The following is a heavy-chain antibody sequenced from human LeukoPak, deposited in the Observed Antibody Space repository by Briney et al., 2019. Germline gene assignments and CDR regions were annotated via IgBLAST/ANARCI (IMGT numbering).Heavy chain of an antibody. V-gene: IGHV3-74*03. J-gene: IGHJ4*02. CDR2: INTDGSLT. D-gene: IGHD1-26*01. CDR1: GFTFSSYW. Sequence: GGSLRLSCAASGFTFSSYWMHWVRQAPGKGLVWVSRINTDGSLTEYADSVKGRFTMSRENAKNTLYLQMNSLRAEDTAIYYCARIIMGATGVDYWGQGAPVTVSS. CDR3: ARIIMGATGVDY.